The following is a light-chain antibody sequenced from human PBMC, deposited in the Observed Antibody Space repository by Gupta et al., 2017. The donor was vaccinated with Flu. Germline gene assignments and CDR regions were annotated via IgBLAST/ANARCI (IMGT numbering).Light chain of an antibody. CDR2: KDS. V-gene: IGKV1-5*03. CDR3: QQENSYLCT. Sequence: DIQLTQSPSTLSASVGDSVTITCRASQSHRYWLDWYLQKPGKAPKLLISKDSSLESGVPSRFSGSGYGTEFTLTISSPQAEDFGNYYCQQENSYLCTFGQGTKVEIK. CDR1: QSHRYW. J-gene: IGKJ2*02.